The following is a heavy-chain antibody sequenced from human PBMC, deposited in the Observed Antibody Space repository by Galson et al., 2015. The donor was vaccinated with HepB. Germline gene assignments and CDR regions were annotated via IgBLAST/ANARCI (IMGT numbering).Heavy chain of an antibody. CDR1: EFNFSSYA. CDR3: AKDFWMGASTEGPVDS. J-gene: IGHJ4*02. V-gene: IGHV3-30-3*01. CDR2: ISYDGTNK. D-gene: IGHD1-26*01. Sequence: SLRLSCAASEFNFSSYAMHWVRQAPGKGLEWVAVISYDGTNKYNADSVKGRFTISRDNSKNTLYMQMNSLRAEDTAVYYCAKDFWMGASTEGPVDSWGQGTLVTVSS.